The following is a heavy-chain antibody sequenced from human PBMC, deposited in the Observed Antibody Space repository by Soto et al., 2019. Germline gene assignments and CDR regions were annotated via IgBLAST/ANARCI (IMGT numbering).Heavy chain of an antibody. CDR2: IYYSGST. J-gene: IGHJ4*02. D-gene: IGHD4-17*01. CDR1: GGSISSYY. V-gene: IGHV4-59*01. CDR3: ARDNYGDYGNALDY. Sequence: PSETLSLTCTVSGGSISSYYWSWIRQPPGKGLEWIGYIYYSGSTNYNPSLKSRVTISVDTSKNQFSLKLSSVTAADTAVYYCARDNYGDYGNALDYWGQGTLVTVSS.